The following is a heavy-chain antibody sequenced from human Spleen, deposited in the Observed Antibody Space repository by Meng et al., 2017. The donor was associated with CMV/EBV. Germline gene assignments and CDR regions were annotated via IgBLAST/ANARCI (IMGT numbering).Heavy chain of an antibody. CDR2: MRQDGGEK. J-gene: IGHJ4*02. CDR1: GFSFSNYW. D-gene: IGHD1-1*01. V-gene: IGHV3-7*03. Sequence: GESLKISCAASGFSFSNYWMNWVRQAPGKGLEWVASMRQDGGEKYYVHSVKGRFTISRDNAKNSLYLQMNSLKTEDTAVYYCTTDLAQPFDYWGQGTLVTVSS. CDR3: TTDLAQPFDY.